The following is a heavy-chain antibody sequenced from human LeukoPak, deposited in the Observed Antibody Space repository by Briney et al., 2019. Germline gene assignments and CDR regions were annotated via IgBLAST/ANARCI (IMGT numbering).Heavy chain of an antibody. V-gene: IGHV1-18*01. J-gene: IGHJ6*02. CDR3: ARPNDSGWPLGVMDV. Sequence: ASVKVSCKAFGYTFTNYAISWVRQAPGQGLEWMGWISAYNGNTNYAQKLQGRVTMTTDASTSTAYMELRSLRSDDTAVYYCARPNDSGWPLGVMDVWGQGTTVTVSS. CDR1: GYTFTNYA. CDR2: ISAYNGNT. D-gene: IGHD6-19*01.